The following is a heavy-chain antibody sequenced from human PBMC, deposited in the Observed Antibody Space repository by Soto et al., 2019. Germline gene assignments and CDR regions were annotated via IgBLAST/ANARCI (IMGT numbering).Heavy chain of an antibody. V-gene: IGHV4-34*01. D-gene: IGHD3-16*01. CDR3: AMTQGPYYYYYGMDV. CDR1: DGSFSGYY. Sequence: SETLSLTCAVYDGSFSGYYWSWIRRPPGKGPEWIGEINHSGSTNYNPSLKSRVTISVDTSKNQFSLKLSSVTAADTAVYYCAMTQGPYYYYYGMDVWGQGTTVTVSS. CDR2: INHSGST. J-gene: IGHJ6*02.